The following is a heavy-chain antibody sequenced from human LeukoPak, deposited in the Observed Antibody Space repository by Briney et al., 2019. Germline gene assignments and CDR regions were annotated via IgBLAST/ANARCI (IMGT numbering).Heavy chain of an antibody. CDR1: GFTFSSYA. J-gene: IGHJ4*02. CDR2: ISGSGGST. V-gene: IGHV3-23*01. CDR3: ARGDYYDGSGYYLDY. D-gene: IGHD3-22*01. Sequence: GGSLRLSCAASGFTFSSYAMSWVRQAPGKGLEWVSAISGSGGSTYYADSVKGRFTISRDNSKNTLYLQMKSLRVEDTAVYYCARGDYYDGSGYYLDYWGQGTLVTVSS.